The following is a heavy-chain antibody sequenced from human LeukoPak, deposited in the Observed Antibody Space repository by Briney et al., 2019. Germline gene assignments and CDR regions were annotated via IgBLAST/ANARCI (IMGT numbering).Heavy chain of an antibody. CDR1: GFTFISYI. J-gene: IGHJ3*02. Sequence: GGALRLSCAASGFTFISYIWNWVRQAGGKGLEWVSSVSSSSSYIYYADSVKGRFTSSRDNAKNSLYLQMNSLRAEDTAVYYCARDKQQVAKDAFDIWGQVTMVTVSS. V-gene: IGHV3-21*01. CDR3: ARDKQQVAKDAFDI. D-gene: IGHD6-13*01. CDR2: VSSSSSYI.